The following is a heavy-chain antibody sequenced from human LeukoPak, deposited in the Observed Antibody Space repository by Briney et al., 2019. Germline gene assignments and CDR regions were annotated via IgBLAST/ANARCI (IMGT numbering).Heavy chain of an antibody. CDR2: IKQDGSEK. D-gene: IGHD6-19*01. CDR3: AREIAVAGDGNYYYYMDV. J-gene: IGHJ6*03. CDR1: GLTFSSYW. Sequence: GGSLRLSCAASGLTFSSYWMSWVRQAPGKGLEWVANIKQDGSEKYYVDSVKGRFTISRDNAKNSLYLQMNSMRAEDTAVYYCAREIAVAGDGNYYYYMDVWGKGTTVTVSS. V-gene: IGHV3-7*01.